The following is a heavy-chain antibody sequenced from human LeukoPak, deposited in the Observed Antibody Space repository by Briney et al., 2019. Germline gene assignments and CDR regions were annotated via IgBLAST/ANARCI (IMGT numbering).Heavy chain of an antibody. Sequence: PVGSLRLSCAASGFTVSSNYMSWVRQAPGKGLEWVSVIYSGGSTYYTDSVKGRFTISRDNSKNTLYLQMNSLRAEDTAVYYCARDPYGDYGIDYWGQGTLVTVSS. CDR2: IYSGGST. CDR1: GFTVSSNY. J-gene: IGHJ4*02. D-gene: IGHD4-17*01. V-gene: IGHV3-53*01. CDR3: ARDPYGDYGIDY.